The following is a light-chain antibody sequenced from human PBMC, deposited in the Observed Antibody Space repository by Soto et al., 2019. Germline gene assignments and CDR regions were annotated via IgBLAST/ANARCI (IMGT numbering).Light chain of an antibody. V-gene: IGLV2-11*01. J-gene: IGLJ1*01. Sequence: QSVRTQPPSVSGSPGQSVTISCTGTSSDVGGFNYVSWYQHHPGKAPKLMIYDVSKRPSGVPDRFSGSKSGNTASLTISGLQAEDEADYYCCSYAGGYTHYVFATGTKVTVL. CDR3: CSYAGGYTHYV. CDR1: SSDVGGFNY. CDR2: DVS.